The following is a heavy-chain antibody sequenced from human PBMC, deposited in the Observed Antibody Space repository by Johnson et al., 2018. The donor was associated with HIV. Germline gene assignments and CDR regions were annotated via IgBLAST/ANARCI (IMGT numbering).Heavy chain of an antibody. CDR1: GFTFTSYG. J-gene: IGHJ3*02. CDR2: IRYDGSDR. Sequence: QVQLVESGGGLVKPGGSLRLSCAVSGFTFTSYGMHWVRQAPGKGLEWVAFIRYDGSDRYYADSVKGRFTVSRDNSKNTLFLQMNGLRAEDTAVYYCAREGRTGPDTFDIWGQGTMLTVSS. CDR3: AREGRTGPDTFDI. V-gene: IGHV3-30*02.